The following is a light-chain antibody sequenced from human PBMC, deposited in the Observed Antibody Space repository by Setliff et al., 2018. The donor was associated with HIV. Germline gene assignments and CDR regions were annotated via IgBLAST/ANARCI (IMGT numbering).Light chain of an antibody. CDR3: CSYVGSPYV. CDR1: SSDFGTYNL. V-gene: IGLV2-23*02. Sequence: QSALTQSASVSGSPGQSITISCTGTSSDFGTYNLVSWYQQHPGKAPKLMIYEVSKRPSGVSNRFSGSKSGNTASLTISGLQAEDEADYYCCSYVGSPYVFGTGTKVTVL. CDR2: EVS. J-gene: IGLJ1*01.